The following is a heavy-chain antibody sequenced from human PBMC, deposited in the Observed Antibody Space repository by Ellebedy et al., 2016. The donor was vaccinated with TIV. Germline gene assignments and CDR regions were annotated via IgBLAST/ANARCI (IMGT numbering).Heavy chain of an antibody. V-gene: IGHV1-8*01. CDR3: ARGRRDNWSSYLFDH. CDR2: MNPKSGNT. D-gene: IGHD1-1*01. CDR1: GYTFASYD. J-gene: IGHJ4*02. Sequence: AASVKVSCKASGYTFASYDINWVRQANGQGLEWMGRMNPKSGNTGYAQKFQGRVTMTRNTSISTAFMELSSLRSEDTAVYYCARGRRDNWSSYLFDHWGQGTLVPVSS.